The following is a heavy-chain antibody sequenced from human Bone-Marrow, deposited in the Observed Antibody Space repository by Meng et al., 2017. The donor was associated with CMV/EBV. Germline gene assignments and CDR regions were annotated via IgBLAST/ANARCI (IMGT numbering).Heavy chain of an antibody. CDR3: ARAVGVVVAATQRWLGY. D-gene: IGHD2-15*01. CDR1: GYTFTSYY. J-gene: IGHJ4*02. V-gene: IGHV1-46*01. CDR2: NNPSGGST. Sequence: ASVKVSCKASGYTFTSYYMHWVRQAPGQGLEWMGINNPSGGSTSYAQKFQGRVTMTRDTSTSTVYMELSSLRSEDTAVYYCARAVGVVVAATQRWLGYWGQGTLVTVSS.